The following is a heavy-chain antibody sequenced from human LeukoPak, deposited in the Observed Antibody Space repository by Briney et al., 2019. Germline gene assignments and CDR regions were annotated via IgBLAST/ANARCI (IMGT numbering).Heavy chain of an antibody. CDR1: GGSFSGHH. CDR2: INHRGST. CDR3: ARGRFGDSGFDY. J-gene: IGHJ4*02. Sequence: PSETLSLTCAVYGGSFSGHHWSWIRQPPGKGLEWIGEINHRGSTNYNPSLKSRVTISVDTSKNQFSLKLSSVTAADTAVYYCARGRFGDSGFDYWGQGTLVTVSS. D-gene: IGHD3-10*01. V-gene: IGHV4-34*01.